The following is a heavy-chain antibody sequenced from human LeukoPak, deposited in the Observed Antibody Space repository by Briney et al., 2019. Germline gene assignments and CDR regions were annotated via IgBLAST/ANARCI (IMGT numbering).Heavy chain of an antibody. Sequence: SEALSLTCAVYGGSFSGYYRSWIRQPPGKGLEWIGEINHSGSTNYNPSLKSRVTISVDTSKNQFSLKLSSVTAADTAVYYCAREGIAVAGQKFDYWGQGTLVTVSS. CDR3: AREGIAVAGQKFDY. D-gene: IGHD6-19*01. V-gene: IGHV4-34*01. CDR2: INHSGST. CDR1: GGSFSGYY. J-gene: IGHJ4*02.